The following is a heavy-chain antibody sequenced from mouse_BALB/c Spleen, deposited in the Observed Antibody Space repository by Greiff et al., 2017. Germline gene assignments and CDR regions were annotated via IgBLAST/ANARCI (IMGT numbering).Heavy chain of an antibody. CDR2: ISYSGST. Sequence: EVQGVESGPGLVKPSQSLSLTCTVTGYSITSDYAWNWIRQFPGNKLEWMGYISYSGSTSYNPSLKSRISITRDTSKNQFFLQLNSVTTEDTATYYCARSYDYDGFFDYWGQGTTLTVSS. V-gene: IGHV3-2*02. CDR1: GYSITSDYA. J-gene: IGHJ2*01. CDR3: ARSYDYDGFFDY. D-gene: IGHD2-4*01.